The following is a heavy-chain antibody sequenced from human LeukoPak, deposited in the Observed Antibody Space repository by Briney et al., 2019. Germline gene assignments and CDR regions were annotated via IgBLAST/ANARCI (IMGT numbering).Heavy chain of an antibody. J-gene: IGHJ4*02. D-gene: IGHD4-17*01. CDR2: ISYDGSNK. Sequence: GGSLRLSCAAPGFTFSSYAMHWVRQAPGKGLEWVAVISYDGSNKYYADSVKGRFTISRDNSKNTLYLQMNSLRAEDTAVYYCARNYGDSNKYYFDYWGQGTLVTVSS. CDR3: ARNYGDSNKYYFDY. CDR1: GFTFSSYA. V-gene: IGHV3-30-3*01.